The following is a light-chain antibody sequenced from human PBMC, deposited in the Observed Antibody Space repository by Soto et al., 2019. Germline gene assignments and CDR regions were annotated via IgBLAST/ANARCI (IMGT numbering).Light chain of an antibody. CDR2: GAS. V-gene: IGKV3-20*01. Sequence: EIVLTQSPGTLSLSPGERATLSCRASQSVSSSYLAWYQQKPGQAPRLLISGASTRATGIPDRFSGSGSESDFTLTISRPQPADSALYYCQQYGSLPPPGVTFGQGTKLEI. CDR3: QQYGSLPPPGVT. J-gene: IGKJ2*01. CDR1: QSVSSSY.